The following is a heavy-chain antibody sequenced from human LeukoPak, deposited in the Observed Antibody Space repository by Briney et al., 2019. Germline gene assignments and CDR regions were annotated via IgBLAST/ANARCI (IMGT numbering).Heavy chain of an antibody. J-gene: IGHJ4*02. CDR2: IKEDGSEK. D-gene: IGHD6-19*01. CDR1: GFTFNRDW. V-gene: IGHV3-7*01. Sequence: GGSLRLSCAASGFTFNRDWTAWVRQAPGKGLEWVANIKEDGSEKNYVDSVKGRFTVSRDNAENSVYLQMNDLRAEDTGVYYCATKEPSTSGWSYWGQGTLVTVSS. CDR3: ATKEPSTSGWSY.